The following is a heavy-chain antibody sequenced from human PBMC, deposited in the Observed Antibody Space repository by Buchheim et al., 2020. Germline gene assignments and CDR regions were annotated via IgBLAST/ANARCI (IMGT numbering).Heavy chain of an antibody. J-gene: IGHJ2*01. Sequence: QVQLQESGPGLVKPSETLSLTCTVFGGSISSYNLNWIRQPPGKGLEYIGYIYYSGSTNYNPSLKSRVTISVDTSKNQFSLKLNSVTAADTAMYYCARDFHGIVGASGSWYFDLWGRGTL. CDR2: IYYSGST. CDR1: GGSISSYN. CDR3: ARDFHGIVGASGSWYFDL. D-gene: IGHD1-26*01. V-gene: IGHV4-59*01.